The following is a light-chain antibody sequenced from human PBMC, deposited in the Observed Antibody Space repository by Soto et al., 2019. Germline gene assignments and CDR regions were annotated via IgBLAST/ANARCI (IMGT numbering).Light chain of an antibody. CDR2: YDS. CDR3: QVWDTISDPLV. CDR1: NIESKS. J-gene: IGLJ2*01. Sequence: SYELTQPPSVSVAPGKTARIPCGGTNIESKSVHWYQQRPGQAPVLVIYYDSDRPSGIPERFSGSNSGNTATLTISRVEAGDEADYYCQVWDTISDPLVFGGGTKLTVL. V-gene: IGLV3-21*04.